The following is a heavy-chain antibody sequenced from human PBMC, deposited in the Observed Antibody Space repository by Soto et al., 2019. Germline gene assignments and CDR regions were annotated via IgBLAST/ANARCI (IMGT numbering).Heavy chain of an antibody. Sequence: EVQLMESGGGLVQPGGSLRLSCASSGFTLSMSAVNWVRQAPGKGLEWVSYISDSGDRTYYADSVKGRFTISRDRSKNTVSLQMDSLRAEDTAVYYCTRWNGHGDLWGQGILVTVS. CDR2: ISDSGDRT. CDR1: GFTLSMSA. D-gene: IGHD1-1*01. CDR3: TRWNGHGDL. J-gene: IGHJ5*02. V-gene: IGHV3-23*01.